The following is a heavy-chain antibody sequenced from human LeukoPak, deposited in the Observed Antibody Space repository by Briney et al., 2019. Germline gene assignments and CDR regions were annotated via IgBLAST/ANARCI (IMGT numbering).Heavy chain of an antibody. V-gene: IGHV3-15*01. J-gene: IGHJ4*02. CDR1: GFTFSIAW. CDR3: TSWYSSGWYPKENDY. Sequence: GGSLRLSCAASGFTFSIAWVSWVRQAPGKGLEWVGRIKSKTDGGTTDYAAPVKGRFTISRDDSKNTLYLQMNSLKTEDTAVYYCTSWYSSGWYPKENDYWGQGTLVTVSS. CDR2: IKSKTDGGTT. D-gene: IGHD6-19*01.